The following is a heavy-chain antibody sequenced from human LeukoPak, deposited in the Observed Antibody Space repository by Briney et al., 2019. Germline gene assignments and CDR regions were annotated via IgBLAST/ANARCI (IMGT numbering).Heavy chain of an antibody. D-gene: IGHD2-15*01. CDR2: IYPGESDI. V-gene: IGHV5-51*01. J-gene: IGHJ5*02. CDR3: ARRAGYCSGGSCPANWFDP. CDR1: GYSFTSYW. Sequence: GESLKISCKGSGYSFTSYWIGWVRQMPGKGLEGRGIIYPGESDIRYSPSFQGQVTISVDRSISTAYLQWSSLKASDTAIYYCARRAGYCSGGSCPANWFDPWGQGTLVTVSS.